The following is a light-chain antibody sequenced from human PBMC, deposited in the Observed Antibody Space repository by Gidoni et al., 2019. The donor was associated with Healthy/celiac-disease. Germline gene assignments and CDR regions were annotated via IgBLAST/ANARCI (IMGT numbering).Light chain of an antibody. CDR3: QQSSHTPLT. Sequence: DIQMTQSPSSLSASVGDRVTITCRASQSISSYLNWYQQKPGKAPKLLIYAASGLQSGVPSRFSGGGSGTDFPLTISSLQPEDFATYYCQQSSHTPLTFGGGTKVDIK. CDR1: QSISSY. J-gene: IGKJ4*01. CDR2: AAS. V-gene: IGKV1-39*01.